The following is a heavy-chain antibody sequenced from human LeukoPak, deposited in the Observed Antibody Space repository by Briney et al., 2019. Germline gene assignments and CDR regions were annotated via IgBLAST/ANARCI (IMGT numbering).Heavy chain of an antibody. CDR2: ISGSGGST. V-gene: IGHV3-23*01. J-gene: IGHJ6*02. CDR1: GFTFSSYA. D-gene: IGHD3-16*01. CDR3: AKTFDYFYYYYGMDV. Sequence: GGSLRLSCAASGFTFSSYAMSWVRQAPGKGLEWVPAISGSGGSTYYADSVKGRFTISRDNSKNTLYLQMNSLRAEDTAVYYCAKTFDYFYYYYGMDVWGQGTTVTVSS.